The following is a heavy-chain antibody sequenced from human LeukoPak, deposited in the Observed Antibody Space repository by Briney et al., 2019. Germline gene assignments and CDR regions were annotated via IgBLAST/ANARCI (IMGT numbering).Heavy chain of an antibody. CDR3: ARKGFLEWLLLEFDY. J-gene: IGHJ4*02. V-gene: IGHV4-38-2*01. D-gene: IGHD3-3*01. Sequence: SETLSLTCAVSGYSISSGYYWGWIRQPPGKGLEWIGSIYHSGSTYYNPSLKSRVTISVDTSKNQFSLKLSSVTAADTAVYYCARKGFLEWLLLEFDYWGQGTLVTGSS. CDR2: IYHSGST. CDR1: GYSISSGYY.